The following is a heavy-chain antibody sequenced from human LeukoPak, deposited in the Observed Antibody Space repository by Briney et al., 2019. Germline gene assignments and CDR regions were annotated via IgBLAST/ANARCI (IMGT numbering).Heavy chain of an antibody. D-gene: IGHD2-2*01. J-gene: IGHJ6*02. V-gene: IGHV4-34*01. CDR3: ARGRDRGVVPAAYYYYGMDV. CDR2: INHSGST. Sequence: SETLSLTCAVYGGSFSGYYWSWIRQPPGKGLEWIGEINHSGSTNYNPSLKSRVTISIDTSKNQFSLKLSSVTAADSAVYYCARGRDRGVVPAAYYYYGMDVWGQGTTVNVSS. CDR1: GGSFSGYY.